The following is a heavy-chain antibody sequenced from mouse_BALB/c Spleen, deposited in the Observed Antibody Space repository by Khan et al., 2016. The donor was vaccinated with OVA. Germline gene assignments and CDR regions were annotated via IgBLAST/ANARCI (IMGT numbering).Heavy chain of an antibody. CDR2: INTYTGEP. J-gene: IGHJ4*01. V-gene: IGHV9-3-1*01. CDR1: GYTFRNNG. D-gene: IGHD2-14*01. CDR3: ARVGYNGTMDS. Sequence: QIQLVQSGPELKKPGETVKISCKASGYTFRNNGMNWVKQAPGKGLKWMGWINTYTGEPTYAADFKGRFAFSLETSANTAYLQINNLKNEDTATYCCARVGYNGTMDSWGQGTSVTVAA.